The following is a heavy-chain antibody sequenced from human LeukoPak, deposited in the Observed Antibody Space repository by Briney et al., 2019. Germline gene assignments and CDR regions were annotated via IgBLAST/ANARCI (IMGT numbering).Heavy chain of an antibody. Sequence: GGSLRLSCAASGFTLSSNYISWVRHAPGKGLEWVSVIYSGGRTYYADSVKGRFTISRDNSKNTVNLQMNSLRDEDTAVYFCARGNSGSSYVEYYYGMDVWGQGTTVTVSS. V-gene: IGHV3-53*01. D-gene: IGHD1-26*01. CDR1: GFTLSSNY. J-gene: IGHJ6*02. CDR3: ARGNSGSSYVEYYYGMDV. CDR2: IYSGGRT.